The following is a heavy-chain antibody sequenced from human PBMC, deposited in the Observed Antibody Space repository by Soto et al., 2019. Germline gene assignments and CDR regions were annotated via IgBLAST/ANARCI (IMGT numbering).Heavy chain of an antibody. V-gene: IGHV5-51*01. Sequence: GESLKISCKGSGYSFPSDWIGWVRQMPGKGLEWMGIIYPGDHETRYSPSFHGKVTISADRSINTAYLQWNSLEASDTAFYFCARSPRSSPYFDYWGQGALVTVSS. D-gene: IGHD6-13*01. J-gene: IGHJ4*02. CDR2: IYPGDHET. CDR3: ARSPRSSPYFDY. CDR1: GYSFPSDW.